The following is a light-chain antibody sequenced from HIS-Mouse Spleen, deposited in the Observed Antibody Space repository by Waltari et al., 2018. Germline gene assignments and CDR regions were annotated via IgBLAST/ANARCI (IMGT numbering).Light chain of an antibody. CDR1: SSDVGGYNY. V-gene: IGLV2-11*01. CDR2: DVS. Sequence: VSISCTGTSSDVGGYNYVSWYQQHPGKAPKLMIYDVSKRPSGVPDRFSGSKSGNTASLTISGLQAEDEADYYCCSYAGSYTLVFGGGTKLTVL. J-gene: IGLJ2*01. CDR3: CSYAGSYTLV.